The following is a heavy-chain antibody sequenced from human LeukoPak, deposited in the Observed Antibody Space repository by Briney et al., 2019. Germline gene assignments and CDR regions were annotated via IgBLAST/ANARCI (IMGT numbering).Heavy chain of an antibody. V-gene: IGHV3-33*01. D-gene: IGHD6-13*01. J-gene: IGHJ6*02. CDR3: ARDPYSSSWYLIYYYGMDV. CDR2: IWYDGSNK. Sequence: GRSLRLSCAASGFAFSSYGMHWVRQAPGKGLEWVAVIWYDGSNKYYADSVKGRFIISRDNSKNTLYLQMNSLRAEDTAVYYCARDPYSSSWYLIYYYGMDVWGQGTTVTVSS. CDR1: GFAFSSYG.